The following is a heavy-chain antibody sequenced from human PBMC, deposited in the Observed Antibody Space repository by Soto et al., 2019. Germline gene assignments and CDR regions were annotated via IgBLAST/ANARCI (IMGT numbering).Heavy chain of an antibody. J-gene: IGHJ6*02. CDR2: IYPGDSDT. V-gene: IGHV5-51*01. D-gene: IGHD3-22*01. CDR1: GYSFTSYW. Sequence: LGESLKISCKGSGYSFTSYWIGWVRQMPGKGLEWMGIIYPGDSDTRYSPSFQGQVTISADKSISTAYLQWSSLKASDTAMYYCARRIGYYYDSSGYFAPGGMDVWGQGTTVTV. CDR3: ARRIGYYYDSSGYFAPGGMDV.